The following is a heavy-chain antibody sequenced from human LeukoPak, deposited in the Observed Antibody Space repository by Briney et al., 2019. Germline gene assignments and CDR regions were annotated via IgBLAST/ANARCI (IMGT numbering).Heavy chain of an antibody. CDR2: INSDGSIT. CDR3: ARGAYCGGDCPLPNSLY. D-gene: IGHD2-21*01. Sequence: GGSLRLSCAAAGFTFSSNWMHWVRQAPGKGLVWVSRINSDGSITSYADYVKGRFTISRDKAKNTLYLQMNSLRAEDTAVYYCARGAYCGGDCPLPNSLYWGQGTLVTVSS. CDR1: GFTFSSNW. J-gene: IGHJ4*02. V-gene: IGHV3-74*01.